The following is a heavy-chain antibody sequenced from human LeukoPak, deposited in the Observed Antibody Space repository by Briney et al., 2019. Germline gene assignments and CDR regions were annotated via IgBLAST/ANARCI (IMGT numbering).Heavy chain of an antibody. CDR1: GYTFTGYY. D-gene: IGHD2-15*01. CDR2: IIPIFGTA. CDR3: ASKSTRYCSGGSCYYYGMDV. J-gene: IGHJ6*04. Sequence: SVKVSCKASGYTFTGYYMHWVRQAPGQGLEWMGGIIPIFGTANYAQKFQGRVTITADKSTSTAYMALSSVRSEDTAVYYCASKSTRYCSGGSCYYYGMDVWGKGTTVTVSS. V-gene: IGHV1-69*06.